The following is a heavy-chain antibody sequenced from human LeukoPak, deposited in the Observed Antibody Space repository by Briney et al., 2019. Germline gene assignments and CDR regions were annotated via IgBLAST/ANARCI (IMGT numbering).Heavy chain of an antibody. V-gene: IGHV3-23*01. J-gene: IGHJ1*01. CDR3: VKDDSYDFCSGSLQR. CDR1: GFSFRNYA. D-gene: IGHD3-3*01. CDR2: ISASGDST. Sequence: PGGSLRLSCAASGFSFRNYAMSWVRQAPGKGLEWVSGISASGDSTYYAGSVKGRFTISRDNSKKAVHLQMNSLRAEDTALYYCVKDDSYDFCSGSLQRWGQGTLVTVSS.